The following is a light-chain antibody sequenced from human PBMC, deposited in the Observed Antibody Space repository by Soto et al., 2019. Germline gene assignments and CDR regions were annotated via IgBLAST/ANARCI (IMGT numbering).Light chain of an antibody. Sequence: VLTQSPGTLSLAPGERATLSCRASQRISTNNLAWYQHKPGQAPRLLLFGTSIRATATPDRFTGSGSGTDFTLTITAVELEDFAVYYCQRYGPSPYTFGQGTKLEIK. CDR2: GTS. CDR1: QRISTNN. J-gene: IGKJ2*01. CDR3: QRYGPSPYT. V-gene: IGKV3-20*01.